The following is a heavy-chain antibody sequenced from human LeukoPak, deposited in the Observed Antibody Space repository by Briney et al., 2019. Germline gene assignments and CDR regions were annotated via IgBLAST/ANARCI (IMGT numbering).Heavy chain of an antibody. CDR1: GDSIRSYG. V-gene: IGHV1-18*01. Sequence: ASVKVSCKASGDSIRSYGITWVRQAPGQGLEWMGWISDYDGNTNYAQNVQGRVTMTTDTSTNTAYMELRSLRSDDTAVYYCARSRARGSPHPNAFDIWGQGTKVTVSS. CDR3: ARSRARGSPHPNAFDI. CDR2: ISDYDGNT. J-gene: IGHJ3*02. D-gene: IGHD3-10*01.